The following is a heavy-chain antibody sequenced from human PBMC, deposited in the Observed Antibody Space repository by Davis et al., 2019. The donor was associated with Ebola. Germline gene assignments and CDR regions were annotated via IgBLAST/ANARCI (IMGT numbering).Heavy chain of an antibody. CDR2: IKQDGSEI. J-gene: IGHJ4*02. Sequence: GESLKISCAASGFTFSDYYMSWIRQAPGKGLEWVANIKQDGSEIHYVDSVKGRFTIPRDNTKNSLYLQMNSLRDEDTALYYWSRGGAVKFDYWGQGTLVTVSS. D-gene: IGHD4-17*01. V-gene: IGHV3-7*01. CDR1: GFTFSDYY. CDR3: SRGGAVKFDY.